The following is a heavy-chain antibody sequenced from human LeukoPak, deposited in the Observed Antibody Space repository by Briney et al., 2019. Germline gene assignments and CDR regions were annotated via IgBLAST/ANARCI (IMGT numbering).Heavy chain of an antibody. D-gene: IGHD3-22*01. CDR2: IYTSGST. J-gene: IGHJ4*02. CDR3: ATYYYDSSDYQDY. CDR1: GGSISSSGYY. Sequence: SETLSLTCTVSGGSISSSGYYSSWIRQPAGKGLEWIGRIYTSGSTNYNPSLKSRLNISVDTSKNQFSLKLSSVTAADTAIYYCATYYYDSSDYQDYWGQGTLVTVSS. V-gene: IGHV4-61*02.